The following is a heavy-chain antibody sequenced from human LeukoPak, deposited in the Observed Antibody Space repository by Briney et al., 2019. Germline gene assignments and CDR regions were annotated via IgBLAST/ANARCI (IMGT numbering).Heavy chain of an antibody. CDR2: IIPIFGTA. Sequence: SVKVSCKASGGTFSSYAISWVRQAPGQGLEWMGGIIPIFGTANYAQKFQGRVTITADESTSTAYMELSSLRSEDTALYYCAKKVVVGATSPYSDFQDWGQGTLVTVSS. D-gene: IGHD1-26*01. CDR1: GGTFSSYA. CDR3: AKKVVVGATSPYSDFQD. V-gene: IGHV1-69*13. J-gene: IGHJ1*01.